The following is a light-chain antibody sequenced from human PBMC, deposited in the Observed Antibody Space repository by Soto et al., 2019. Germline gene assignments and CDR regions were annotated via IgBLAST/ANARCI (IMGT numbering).Light chain of an antibody. Sequence: LTQCPVTLSVSPGDRATLSCMARHGVXRNFGWYQQKPGQAPSLLXACAASMATGSPARLSGSGSGTEFPLTITSLQSEDFAVYYCQQYKSWTRTFGQGTKVDIK. J-gene: IGKJ1*01. CDR2: CAA. V-gene: IGKV3-15*01. CDR3: QQYKSWTRT. CDR1: HGVXRN.